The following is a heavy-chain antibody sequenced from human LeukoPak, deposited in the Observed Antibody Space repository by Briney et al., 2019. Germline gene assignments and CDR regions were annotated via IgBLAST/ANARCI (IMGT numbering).Heavy chain of an antibody. D-gene: IGHD3-10*01. Sequence: SETLSLTCTVSGGSISSYYWSWIRQPPGKGLEWIGYIYTSGSTNYNPSLKSRVTISVDTSKNQFSLKLSSVTAADTAVYYCARHVSAGSGSYFKGYYYYYYMDVWGKGTTVSVSS. V-gene: IGHV4-4*09. CDR3: ARHVSAGSGSYFKGYYYYYYMDV. CDR2: IYTSGST. CDR1: GGSISSYY. J-gene: IGHJ6*03.